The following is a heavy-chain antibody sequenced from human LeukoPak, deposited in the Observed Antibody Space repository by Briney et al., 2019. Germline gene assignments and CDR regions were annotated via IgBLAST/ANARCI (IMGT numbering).Heavy chain of an antibody. CDR1: GGTFSSYA. Sequence: ASVKVSCKASGGTFSSYAISWVRQAPGQGPEWMGGIIPIFGTANYAQKFQGRVTITTDESTSTAYMELSSLRSEDTAVYYCARDKGRTAAGLYNWFDPWGQGTLVTVSS. V-gene: IGHV1-69*05. CDR3: ARDKGRTAAGLYNWFDP. CDR2: IIPIFGTA. J-gene: IGHJ5*02. D-gene: IGHD6-13*01.